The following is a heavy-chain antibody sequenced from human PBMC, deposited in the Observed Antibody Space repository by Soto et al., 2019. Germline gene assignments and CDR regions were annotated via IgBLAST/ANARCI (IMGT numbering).Heavy chain of an antibody. D-gene: IGHD3-22*01. CDR1: GGTFSSYA. J-gene: IGHJ6*02. CDR3: ARVLYYYDSSGYPYYYGMDV. V-gene: IGHV1-69*13. Sequence: SVKVSCKASGGTFSSYAISWVRQAPGQGLEWMGGIIPVFGTANYAQKFQGRVTITADESTSTAYMELSSLRSEDTAVYYCARVLYYYDSSGYPYYYGMDVWGQGTTVTVSS. CDR2: IIPVFGTA.